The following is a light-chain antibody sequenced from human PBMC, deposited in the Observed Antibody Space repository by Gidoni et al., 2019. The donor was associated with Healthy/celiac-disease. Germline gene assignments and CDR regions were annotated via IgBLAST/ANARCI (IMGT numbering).Light chain of an antibody. V-gene: IGKV1-39*01. J-gene: IGKJ2*04. CDR1: QRISSY. Sequence: DIQMTQSPSSLSASVGDRVTLTCRASQRISSYLNWYQQKPGNAPKLLIYAASSLQSGVPARFSGSGSGTDFTLTISSVQAEDFGTYYCKQSYRTPRSFGQGTKLEIK. CDR3: KQSYRTPRS. CDR2: AAS.